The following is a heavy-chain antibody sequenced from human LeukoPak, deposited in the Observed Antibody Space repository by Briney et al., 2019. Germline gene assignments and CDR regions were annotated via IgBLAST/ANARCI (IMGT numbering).Heavy chain of an antibody. Sequence: PGGSLRLSCAASGFTLSGNWMHWVRQAPGKGLVWVSRINSDGSSTSYADSVKGRFTISRDNSKNTLYLQMNSLRAEDTAVYYCARDTAVVVSVSDAFDIWGQGTMVTVSS. CDR1: GFTLSGNW. CDR3: ARDTAVVVSVSDAFDI. CDR2: INSDGSST. D-gene: IGHD2-21*01. J-gene: IGHJ3*02. V-gene: IGHV3-74*01.